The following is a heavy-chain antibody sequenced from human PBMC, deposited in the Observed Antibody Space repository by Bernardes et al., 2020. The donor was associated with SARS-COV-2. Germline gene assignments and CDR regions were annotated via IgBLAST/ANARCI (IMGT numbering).Heavy chain of an antibody. CDR1: GLTISNYW. CDR3: DLTYYYDSSGYN. J-gene: IGHJ4*02. CDR2: VKGDGSIT. D-gene: IGHD3-22*01. Sequence: GGSLRLPCVVSGLTISNYWMHWVRQAPGKGLVWVARVKGDGSITNYEDPVKGRFTITRDNAKNTLYLQMNSLRAEDTAVYYFDLTYYYDSSGYNWGQGTLVTVSS. V-gene: IGHV3-74*01.